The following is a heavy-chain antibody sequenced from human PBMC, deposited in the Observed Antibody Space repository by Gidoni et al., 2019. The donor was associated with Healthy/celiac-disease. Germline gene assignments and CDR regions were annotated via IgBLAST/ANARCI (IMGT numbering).Heavy chain of an antibody. CDR1: SYA. D-gene: IGHD4-4*01. CDR3: ARDNGSNYVAYFDY. Sequence: SYAMHWVRQAPGKGLEWVAVISYDGSNKYYADSVKGRFTISRDNSKNTLYLQMNSLRAEDTAVYYCARDNGSNYVAYFDYWGQGTLVTVSS. J-gene: IGHJ4*02. V-gene: IGHV3-30-3*01. CDR2: ISYDGSNK.